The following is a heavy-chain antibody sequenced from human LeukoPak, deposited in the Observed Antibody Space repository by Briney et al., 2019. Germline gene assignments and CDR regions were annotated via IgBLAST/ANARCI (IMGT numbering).Heavy chain of an antibody. CDR3: ARGATYGWGSYRIYYFDY. J-gene: IGHJ4*02. Sequence: PGGSLRLSCAASGFTFSSYWMSWVRQAPGKGLEWVANIKQDGSEKYYVDSVKGRFTISRDNAKNSLYLQMNSLRAEDTAVYYCARGATYGWGSYRIYYFDYWGQGTLVTVSS. D-gene: IGHD3-16*01. CDR2: IKQDGSEK. CDR1: GFTFSSYW. V-gene: IGHV3-7*01.